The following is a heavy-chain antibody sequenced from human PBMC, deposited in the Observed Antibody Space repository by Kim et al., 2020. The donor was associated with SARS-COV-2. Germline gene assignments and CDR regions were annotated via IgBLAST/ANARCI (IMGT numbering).Heavy chain of an antibody. V-gene: IGHV3-30*02. CDR3: AKDSHIVVVPTTIDY. D-gene: IGHD2-2*01. Sequence: DSVKGRFTISRDNSKNTLYLQMNSLRAEDTAVYYCAKDSHIVVVPTTIDYWGQGTLVTVSS. J-gene: IGHJ4*02.